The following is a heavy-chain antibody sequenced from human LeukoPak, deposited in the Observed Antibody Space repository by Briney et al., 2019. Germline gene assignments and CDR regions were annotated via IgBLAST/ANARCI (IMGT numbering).Heavy chain of an antibody. Sequence: GGSLRLSCAASGFTFSSYAMHWVRQAPGKGLEWVAVISYDGSNKYYADSVKRRFTISRDNSKNTLYLQMNSLRAEDTAVYYCARGYGSGSYYLDYWGQGTLVTVSS. J-gene: IGHJ4*02. CDR1: GFTFSSYA. V-gene: IGHV3-30-3*01. D-gene: IGHD3-10*01. CDR2: ISYDGSNK. CDR3: ARGYGSGSYYLDY.